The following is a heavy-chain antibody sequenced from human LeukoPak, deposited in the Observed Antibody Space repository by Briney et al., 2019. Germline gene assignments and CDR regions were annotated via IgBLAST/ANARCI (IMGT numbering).Heavy chain of an antibody. CDR2: ISGYNGNT. D-gene: IGHD3-10*01. J-gene: IGHJ5*02. CDR1: GYTFTSYH. Sequence: ASVKVSCKASGYTFTSYHITWVRQAPGQGLEWMGWISGYNGNTNYTQKLQGRVSMTRDTSTSTVYMELSSLRSEDTAVYYCARRPGEGWFDPWGQGTLVTVSS. V-gene: IGHV1-18*01. CDR3: ARRPGEGWFDP.